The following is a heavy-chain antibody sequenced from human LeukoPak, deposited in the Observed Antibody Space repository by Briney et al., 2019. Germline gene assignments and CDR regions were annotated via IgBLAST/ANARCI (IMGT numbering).Heavy chain of an antibody. CDR2: INTEGDRT. CDR3: ARVGTVNHFDY. D-gene: IGHD1-1*01. CDR1: GFTFSRFS. J-gene: IGHJ4*02. V-gene: IGHV3-64*02. Sequence: GGSLRLSCAASGFTFSRFSMHWVRQAPGKGLEYVSAINTEGDRTYYADSVKGRFTISRDNSKNTLYLQMGSLRAEDMAVYYCARVGTVNHFDYWGQGTLVTVSS.